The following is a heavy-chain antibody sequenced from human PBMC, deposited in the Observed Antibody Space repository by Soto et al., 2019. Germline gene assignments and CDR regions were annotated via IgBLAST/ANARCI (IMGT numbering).Heavy chain of an antibody. D-gene: IGHD4-17*01. V-gene: IGHV4-59*01. CDR2: IYYSGST. CDR3: ARLRRGYFDL. J-gene: IGHJ2*01. Sequence: QVQLQESGPGLVKPSETLSLTCTVSGGSISSYYWSWIRQPPGKGLEWIGYIYYSGSTNYNPSPKLRFTSAVDTSKNQFALKLSSVTAADTAVYYCARLRRGYFDLWGRGPLVTVSS. CDR1: GGSISSYY.